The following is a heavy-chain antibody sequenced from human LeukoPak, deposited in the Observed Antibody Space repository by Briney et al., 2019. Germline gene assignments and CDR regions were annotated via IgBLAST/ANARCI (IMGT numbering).Heavy chain of an antibody. D-gene: IGHD3-22*01. J-gene: IGHJ4*02. Sequence: TSETLSLXCTVSGGSISSGSYYWSWIRQPAGKGLEWIGRIYTSGSTNYNPSLKSRVTISVDTSKNQFSLKLSSVTAADTAVYYYARDPANPKYYYDSSGIFDYWGQGTLVTVSS. V-gene: IGHV4-61*02. CDR2: IYTSGST. CDR1: GGSISSGSYY. CDR3: ARDPANPKYYYDSSGIFDY.